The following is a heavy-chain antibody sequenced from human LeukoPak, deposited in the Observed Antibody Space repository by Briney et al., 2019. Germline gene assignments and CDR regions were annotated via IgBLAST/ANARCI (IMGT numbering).Heavy chain of an antibody. CDR3: ARAQTADHPFDF. V-gene: IGHV1-2*06. CDR2: INPNSGGT. D-gene: IGHD7-27*01. J-gene: IGHJ4*01. Sequence: GASVKVSCKASGYTFTGYYMHWVRQAPGQGLEWMGRINPNSGGTNYAQKFQGRVTMTRDTSISTAYMELTRLKSDDAAVFYCARAQTADHPFDFWGQGTLVTVSS. CDR1: GYTFTGYY.